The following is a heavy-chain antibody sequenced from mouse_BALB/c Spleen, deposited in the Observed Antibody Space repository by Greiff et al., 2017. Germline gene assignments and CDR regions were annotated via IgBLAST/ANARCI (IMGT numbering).Heavy chain of an antibody. Sequence: QVQLQQSGPELVKPGASVKISCKASGYSFTSYYIHWVKQRPGQGLEWIGWIFPGSGNTKYNEKFKGKATLTADTSSSTAYMQLSSLTSEDSAVYFCARSDYDGAIYAMDYWGQGTSVTVSS. D-gene: IGHD2-4*01. CDR3: ARSDYDGAIYAMDY. CDR1: GYSFTSYY. CDR2: IFPGSGNT. V-gene: IGHV1-66*01. J-gene: IGHJ4*01.